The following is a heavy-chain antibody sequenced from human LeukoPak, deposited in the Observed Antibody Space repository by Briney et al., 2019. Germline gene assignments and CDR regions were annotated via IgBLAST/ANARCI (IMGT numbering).Heavy chain of an antibody. CDR3: ARSTVRFGVVTLGAFDI. CDR2: ISSSSSTI. CDR1: GFTFSSYS. D-gene: IGHD3-3*01. Sequence: GGSLRLSCAASGFTFSSYSMNWVRQAPGKGLEWVSYISSSSSTIYYADSVKGRFTISRDNSKNTLYLQMGSLRAEDMAVYYCARSTVRFGVVTLGAFDIWGQGTMVTVSS. V-gene: IGHV3-48*01. J-gene: IGHJ3*02.